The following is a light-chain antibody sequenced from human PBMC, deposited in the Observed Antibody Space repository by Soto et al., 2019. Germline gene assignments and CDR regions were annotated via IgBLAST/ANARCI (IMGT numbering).Light chain of an antibody. CDR1: QGISSA. V-gene: IGKV1-13*02. CDR2: DVS. Sequence: AIQLTQSPPSLSASIGDRVTITCRASQGISSAFAWYQQKPGTVPKLLIYDVSNLQSGIPSRFSGSGSGTDFTLTISSLQPEDFATYYCQQFETYPLTFGQGTRLEV. CDR3: QQFETYPLT. J-gene: IGKJ5*01.